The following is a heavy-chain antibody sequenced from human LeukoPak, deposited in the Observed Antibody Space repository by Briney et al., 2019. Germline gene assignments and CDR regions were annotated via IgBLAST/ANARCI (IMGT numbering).Heavy chain of an antibody. CDR1: GDSISNYY. V-gene: IGHV4-59*01. CDR2: IYYSGST. D-gene: IGHD5-24*01. Sequence: SETLSLTCSVSGDSISNYYWSWIRQPPGKGLEWIGYIYYSGSTNYSPSLKSRVSISVDTSKNQFSLKLSSVTAADTAVYYCARARDGYNTDWGQGTLVTVSS. J-gene: IGHJ4*02. CDR3: ARARDGYNTD.